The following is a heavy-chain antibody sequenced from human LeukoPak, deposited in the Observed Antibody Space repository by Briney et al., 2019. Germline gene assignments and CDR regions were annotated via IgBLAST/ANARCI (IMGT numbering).Heavy chain of an antibody. Sequence: PSETLSLTCTVSGGSVSSGSYYWSWIRQPPGKGLEWIGYIYYSGSTNYNPSLKSRVTISVDTSKNQFSLKLSSVTAADTAVYYCARSGVVVVAAKPDPYGMDVWGQGTTVTVSS. D-gene: IGHD2-15*01. CDR2: IYYSGST. CDR3: ARSGVVVVAAKPDPYGMDV. V-gene: IGHV4-61*01. CDR1: GGSVSSGSYY. J-gene: IGHJ6*02.